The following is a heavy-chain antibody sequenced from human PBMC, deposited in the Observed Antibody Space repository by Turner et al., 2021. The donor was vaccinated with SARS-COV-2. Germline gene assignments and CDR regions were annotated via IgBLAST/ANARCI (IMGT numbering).Heavy chain of an antibody. V-gene: IGHV3-9*01. D-gene: IGHD3-10*01. CDR1: GFTFDDYV. J-gene: IGHJ6*02. CDR3: AKDMVRGIIYYYYGMDV. Sequence: EVQLVESGGGLVQPGRSLRLSCAASGFTFDDYVMHVVRQAPGKGLEWVLGISWNSGSIGYAYSVKGRFTISRDNAKNSLYLQMNSLRAEDTALYYCAKDMVRGIIYYYYGMDVWGQGTTVTVSS. CDR2: ISWNSGSI.